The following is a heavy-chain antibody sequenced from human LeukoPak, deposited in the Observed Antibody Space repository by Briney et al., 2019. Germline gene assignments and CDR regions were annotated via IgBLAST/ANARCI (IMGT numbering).Heavy chain of an antibody. Sequence: ASVTVSCKASGYTFTRQYMHWVRQAPGQGRAWVGVINPYDGSTTYAQDFQGRLPVTRDTSTSTVYMELSSLRSEATALYHCARGDIDYWGQGTLVTVSA. CDR2: INPYDGST. D-gene: IGHD2-15*01. J-gene: IGHJ4*02. CDR3: ARGDIDY. V-gene: IGHV1-46*01. CDR1: GYTFTRQY.